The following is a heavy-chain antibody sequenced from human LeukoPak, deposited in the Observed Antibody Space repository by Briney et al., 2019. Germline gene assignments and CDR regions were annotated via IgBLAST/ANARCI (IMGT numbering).Heavy chain of an antibody. CDR3: ARGPFGYDSSGYYYGDY. J-gene: IGHJ4*02. Sequence: GASVKVSCKASGYTFTGYYMHWVRQAPGQGLEWMGWINPNSGGTNYAQKFQGRVTMTRDTSISTAYMELSRLRSDDTAVYYCARGPFGYDSSGYYYGDYWGQGTLVTVSS. V-gene: IGHV1-2*02. CDR1: GYTFTGYY. CDR2: INPNSGGT. D-gene: IGHD3-22*01.